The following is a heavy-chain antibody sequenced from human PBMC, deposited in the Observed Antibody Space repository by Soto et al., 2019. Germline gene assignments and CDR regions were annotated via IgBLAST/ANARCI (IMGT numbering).Heavy chain of an antibody. Sequence: PGGSLRLSCVASGFIFRSYGMSWVRQAPGKGLEWVSSISDSGGSIDNADSVKGRFTISRDNSKNTLYLQMSRLRVEDTAVYYCAIDLYISTTGWYRYFDYWGQGTLVTVSS. V-gene: IGHV3-23*01. CDR1: GFIFRSYG. D-gene: IGHD6-19*01. CDR2: ISDSGGSI. CDR3: AIDLYISTTGWYRYFDY. J-gene: IGHJ4*02.